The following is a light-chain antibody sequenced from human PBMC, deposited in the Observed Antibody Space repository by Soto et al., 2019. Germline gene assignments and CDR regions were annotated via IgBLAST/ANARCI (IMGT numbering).Light chain of an antibody. CDR2: EVS. CDR3: SSYSISTAYL. V-gene: IGLV2-14*01. Sequence: QSVLTQPASVSGSPGQSITISCTGTSSDVGGYDYVSWYQLHPGKAPKLMVFEVSNRPSGVSYRFSGSKSGNTASLTISGLQAEDEAHYFCSSYSISTAYLFGAGTKGNVL. J-gene: IGLJ1*01. CDR1: SSDVGGYDY.